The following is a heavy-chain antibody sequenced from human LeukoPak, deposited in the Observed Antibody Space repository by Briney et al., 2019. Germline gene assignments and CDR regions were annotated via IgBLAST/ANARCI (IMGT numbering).Heavy chain of an antibody. Sequence: ASVKVSCKASGYTFTSYDINWVRQATGQGLEWMGWMNPNSGNTGYAEKFQGRVTITRNTSISTAYMELSSLRSEDTAVYYCAREGIIAAADYWGQGTLVTVSS. CDR2: MNPNSGNT. V-gene: IGHV1-8*03. D-gene: IGHD6-13*01. CDR3: AREGIIAAADY. J-gene: IGHJ4*02. CDR1: GYTFTSYD.